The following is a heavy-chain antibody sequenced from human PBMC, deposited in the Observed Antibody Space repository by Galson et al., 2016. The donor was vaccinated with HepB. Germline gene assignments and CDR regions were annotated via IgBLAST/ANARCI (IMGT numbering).Heavy chain of an antibody. Sequence: SVKVSCKASGGTFSSYAITWVRQAPGQGLEWMGGIIPIFGIANYAQKFQGRVTITADESTSTAYMELSSLRSEDTAVDYCARAAVVRGVVTDWKDYYHYGMEVLGQGTTVTVSS. CDR1: GGTFSSYA. CDR2: IIPIFGIA. J-gene: IGHJ6*02. V-gene: IGHV1-69*13. CDR3: ARAAVVRGVVTDWKDYYHYGMEV. D-gene: IGHD3-10*01.